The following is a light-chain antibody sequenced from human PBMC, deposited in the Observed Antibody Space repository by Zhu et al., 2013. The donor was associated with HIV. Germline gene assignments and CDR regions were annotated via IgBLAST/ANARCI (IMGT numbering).Light chain of an antibody. CDR1: QSISNG. V-gene: IGKV1-5*03. CDR2: KAS. CDR3: QQYNNHWT. Sequence: DIQMTQSPSTLSASVGDGVIITCRASQSISNGLAWYQQKPGKVPKLLIYKASTLQSGVPSRFSGSGSGTEFTLTISSLQPDDFATYYCQQYNNHWTFGQGTTVDIK. J-gene: IGKJ1*01.